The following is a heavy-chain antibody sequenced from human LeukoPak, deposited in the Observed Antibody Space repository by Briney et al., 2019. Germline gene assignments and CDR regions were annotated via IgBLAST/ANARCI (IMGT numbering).Heavy chain of an antibody. CDR3: ARVDTAMDPYYYYMDV. V-gene: IGHV3-7*01. CDR2: IKQDGSEK. CDR1: GFTFSSYW. D-gene: IGHD5-18*01. Sequence: GGSLRLSCAASGFTFSSYWMSWVRQAPGKGLEWVANIKQDGSEKYYVDSVKGRFTIPRDNAKNSLYLQMNSLRAEDTAVYYCARVDTAMDPYYYYMDVWGKGTTVTVSS. J-gene: IGHJ6*03.